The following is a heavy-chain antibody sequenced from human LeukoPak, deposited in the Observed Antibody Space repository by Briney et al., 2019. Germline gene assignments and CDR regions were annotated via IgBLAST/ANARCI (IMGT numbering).Heavy chain of an antibody. V-gene: IGHV5-51*01. J-gene: IGHJ4*02. CDR1: GYSFTSHW. CDR3: ARRVYSGTYYFDY. Sequence: GESLKISCKASGYSFTSHWIGWVRQMPGKGLEWMGIIDPSDSETRYTPSFQGQVTISADKSLTTAYLQWNSLKASDTAMYYCARRVYSGTYYFDYWAREPWSPSPQ. D-gene: IGHD1-26*01. CDR2: IDPSDSET.